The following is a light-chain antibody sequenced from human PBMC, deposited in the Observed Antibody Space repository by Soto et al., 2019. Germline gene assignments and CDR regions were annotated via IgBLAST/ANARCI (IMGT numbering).Light chain of an antibody. J-gene: IGKJ5*01. CDR3: KKRNSYQIT. V-gene: IGKV1-9*01. CDR2: TEY. CDR1: QGISSY. Sequence: DIQSTHFPSFLSASVGDRVTITCRASQGISSYLAWYQQKPGKAPNLLIHTEYTLQSGVQSRFSGSGSGTEFTITISSMQPEDFENYYCKKRNSYQITFGNGARRELK.